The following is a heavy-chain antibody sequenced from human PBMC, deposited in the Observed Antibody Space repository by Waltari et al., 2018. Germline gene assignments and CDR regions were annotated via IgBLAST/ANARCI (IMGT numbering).Heavy chain of an antibody. CDR1: GGSISSSSYY. D-gene: IGHD6-13*01. CDR2: IYYTGST. J-gene: IGHJ5*02. Sequence: QLRLLESGPGLVKPSETLSLTCTVSGGSISSSSYYWGWIRQPPGKGLEWIGSIYYTGSTYYNPSLKSRVTISVDTSKNQFSLKLSSVTAADTAVYYCARDCSGSWYYWFDPWGQGTLVTVSS. CDR3: ARDCSGSWYYWFDP. V-gene: IGHV4-39*07.